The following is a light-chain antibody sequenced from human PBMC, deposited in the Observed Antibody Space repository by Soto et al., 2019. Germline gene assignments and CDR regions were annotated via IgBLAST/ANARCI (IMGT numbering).Light chain of an antibody. V-gene: IGKV3-20*01. CDR2: GAS. CDR1: QSISSSY. CDR3: QQYANSPS. J-gene: IGKJ3*01. Sequence: EIVLTQSPGTLSLSPGERATVSCRASQSISSSYLAWYQKKPGQAPRLLIYGASSRATGIPDRFSGSGSGTDFTLTISRLEPEDFAVYYCQQYANSPSFGPGTKVDIK.